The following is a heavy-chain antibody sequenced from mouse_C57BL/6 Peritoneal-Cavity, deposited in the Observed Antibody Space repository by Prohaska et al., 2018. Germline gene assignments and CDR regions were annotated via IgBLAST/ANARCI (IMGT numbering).Heavy chain of an antibody. CDR1: GYTFTSYW. V-gene: IGHV1-55*01. J-gene: IGHJ2*01. CDR2: IYPGSGST. CDR3: ANQAYFDY. D-gene: IGHD3-2*02. Sequence: SVKMSCKASGYTFTSYWITWVKQRPGQVLAWIGDIYPGSGSTNYNEKFKSKATLTVDTSSSTAYMQLSSLTSEDSAVYYCANQAYFDYWGQGTTLTVSS.